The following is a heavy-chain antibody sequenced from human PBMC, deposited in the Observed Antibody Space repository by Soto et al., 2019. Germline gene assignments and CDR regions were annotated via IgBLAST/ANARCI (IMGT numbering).Heavy chain of an antibody. Sequence: KFQGRVTITRDTSASTAYMELSSLRSEDTAVYYCARYVAAAGLDYWGQGTLVTVSS. CDR3: ARYVAAAGLDY. J-gene: IGHJ4*02. V-gene: IGHV1-3*01. D-gene: IGHD6-13*01.